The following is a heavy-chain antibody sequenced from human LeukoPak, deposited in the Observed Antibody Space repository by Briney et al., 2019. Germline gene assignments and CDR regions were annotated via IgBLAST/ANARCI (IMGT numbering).Heavy chain of an antibody. CDR1: GYTLTELS. Sequence: ASVKDSCKVSGYTLTELSMHWVRQAPGKGHERMGGFDPEDGETIYAQKFQGRVTMTEDTSTDTAYMELSSLRSEDTAVYYCATVEALGYYDSRLAFDIWGQGTMVTVSS. D-gene: IGHD3-22*01. CDR3: ATVEALGYYDSRLAFDI. J-gene: IGHJ3*02. V-gene: IGHV1-24*01. CDR2: FDPEDGET.